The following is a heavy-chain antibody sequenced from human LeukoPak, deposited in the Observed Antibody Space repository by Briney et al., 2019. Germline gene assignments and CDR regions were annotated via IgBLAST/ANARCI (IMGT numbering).Heavy chain of an antibody. V-gene: IGHV4-30-4*01. CDR3: ARDLRVVGTGAFDI. J-gene: IGHJ3*02. Sequence: SETLSLTCTVSGRSISTGDYYWSWIRQPPGKGLEWIAYIYYSGTTYYNPSLQSRVSMSVDTSKNQFSLRLNSVAAADTAVYYCARDLRVVGTGAFDIWGQGTTVTVSS. D-gene: IGHD3-22*01. CDR2: IYYSGTT. CDR1: GRSISTGDYY.